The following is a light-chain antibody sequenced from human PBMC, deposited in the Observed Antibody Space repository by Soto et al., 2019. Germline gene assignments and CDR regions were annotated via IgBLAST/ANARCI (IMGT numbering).Light chain of an antibody. Sequence: DIHLTQSPSFLSASVGDRVTITCRPSQAVPNNMAWYQQKPGKPPKLLIYEESTLHSGVPSRFSGRKSGTQFPLTLDSLQPEDFATYYCQQVKTYPRTFGGGTKVEI. J-gene: IGKJ4*01. CDR1: QAVPNN. CDR2: EES. V-gene: IGKV1-9*01. CDR3: QQVKTYPRT.